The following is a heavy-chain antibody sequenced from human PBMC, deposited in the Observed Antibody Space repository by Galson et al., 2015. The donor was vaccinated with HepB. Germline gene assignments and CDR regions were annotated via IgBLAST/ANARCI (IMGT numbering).Heavy chain of an antibody. J-gene: IGHJ5*02. V-gene: IGHV4-34*01. CDR3: ARSHYYYDSSGYPPLYNWFDP. Sequence: LSLTYAVYGGSFSGYYWSWIRQPPGKGLEWIGEINHSGSTNYNPSLKSRVTISVDTSKNQFSLKLSSVTAADTAVYYCARSHYYYDSSGYPPLYNWFDPWGQGTLVTVSS. D-gene: IGHD3-22*01. CDR2: INHSGST. CDR1: GGSFSGYY.